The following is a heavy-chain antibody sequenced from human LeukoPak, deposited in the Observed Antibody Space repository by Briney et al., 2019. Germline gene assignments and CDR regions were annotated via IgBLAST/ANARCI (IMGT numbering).Heavy chain of an antibody. CDR1: GGSISSNSYY. CDR2: IYYSGST. V-gene: IGHV4-39*01. Sequence: PSETLSLTCAVSGGSISSNSYYWGWIRQPPGKGLEWIGSIYYSGSTYYNPSLKSRVTISVDTSKNQFSLKLSSVTAADTAVYYCARVPVVKYYFDYWGQGTLVTVSS. CDR3: ARVPVVKYYFDY. D-gene: IGHD3-22*01. J-gene: IGHJ4*02.